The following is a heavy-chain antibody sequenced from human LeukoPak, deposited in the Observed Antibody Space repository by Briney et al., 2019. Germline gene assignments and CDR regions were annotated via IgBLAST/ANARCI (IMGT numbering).Heavy chain of an antibody. Sequence: GSLILSCAASGFTFSSYWMHWVRQAPGKGLVWVSRINSDGSSTSYADSVKGRFTISRDNAKNTLYLQMNSLRAEDTAVYYCARGPPYYYDSSHVDYWGQGTLVTVSS. CDR2: INSDGSST. D-gene: IGHD3-22*01. V-gene: IGHV3-74*01. J-gene: IGHJ4*02. CDR3: ARGPPYYYDSSHVDY. CDR1: GFTFSSYW.